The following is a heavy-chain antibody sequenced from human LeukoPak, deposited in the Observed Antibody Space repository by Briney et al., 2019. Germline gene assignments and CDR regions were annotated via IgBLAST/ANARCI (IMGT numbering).Heavy chain of an antibody. Sequence: SETLSLTCTVSGGSISSFYWSWIRQPPGKGLEWIGNIFYGGKTSYNPSLKSRVTISIDTSKDRFSLELTSMTAADTAVYYCARTRGTSYYYDSSGHPRPNWFDPRGQGTLVTVSS. J-gene: IGHJ5*02. V-gene: IGHV4-59*12. CDR2: IFYGGKT. CDR3: ARTRGTSYYYDSSGHPRPNWFDP. D-gene: IGHD3-22*01. CDR1: GGSISSFY.